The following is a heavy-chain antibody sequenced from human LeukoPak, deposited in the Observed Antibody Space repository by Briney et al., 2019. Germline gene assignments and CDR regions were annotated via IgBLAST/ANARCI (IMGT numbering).Heavy chain of an antibody. CDR3: VNSVMVRGVIRPY. CDR2: IYNIGST. J-gene: IGHJ4*02. Sequence: GSLGPFCSASGFTLSSNFNGLVPQGSGKGVGGVSVIYNIGSTFYADSVKGRFTISRDNSRDTLFLQMNSLRAEDTAVYYCVNSVMVRGVIRPYWGQGTLVTVSS. CDR1: GFTLSSNF. D-gene: IGHD3-10*01. V-gene: IGHV3-66*01.